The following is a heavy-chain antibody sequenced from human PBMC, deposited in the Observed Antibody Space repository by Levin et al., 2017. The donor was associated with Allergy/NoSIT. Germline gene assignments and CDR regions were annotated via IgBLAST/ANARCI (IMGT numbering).Heavy chain of an antibody. Sequence: GESLKISCAASGFTFSSYSMNWVRQAPGKGLEWVSSISSSSSYIYYADSVKGRFTISRDNAKNSLYLQMNSLRAEDTAVYYCARDVTPKTYYDILTAGWGQGTLVTVSS. J-gene: IGHJ4*02. CDR1: GFTFSSYS. D-gene: IGHD3-9*01. V-gene: IGHV3-21*01. CDR2: ISSSSSYI. CDR3: ARDVTPKTYYDILTAG.